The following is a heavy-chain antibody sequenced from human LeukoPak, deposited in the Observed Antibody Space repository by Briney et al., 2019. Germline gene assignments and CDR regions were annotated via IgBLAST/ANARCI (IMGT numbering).Heavy chain of an antibody. CDR3: ARGRLHYYYDSSGYYFDY. CDR1: GGSISSYY. Sequence: SETLSLTCTVSGGSISSYYWSWIRQPPGKGLEWIGYIYYSGSTNYNPSLKSRVTIPVDTSKNQFSLKLSSVTAADTAVYYCARGRLHYYYDSSGYYFDYWGQGTLVTVSS. CDR2: IYYSGST. D-gene: IGHD3-22*01. J-gene: IGHJ4*02. V-gene: IGHV4-59*01.